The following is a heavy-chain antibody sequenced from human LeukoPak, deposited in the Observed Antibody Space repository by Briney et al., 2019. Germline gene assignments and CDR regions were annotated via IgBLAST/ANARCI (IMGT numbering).Heavy chain of an antibody. CDR3: ASLYSSSSLGAFDI. D-gene: IGHD6-6*01. Sequence: GGSLRLSCAASGFTSSSYAMHWVRQAPGKGLEWVAVIWYDGSNKYYADSVKGRFTISRDNSKNTLYLQMNSLRAEDTAVYCCASLYSSSSLGAFDIWGQGTMVTVSS. CDR1: GFTSSSYA. V-gene: IGHV3-33*08. J-gene: IGHJ3*02. CDR2: IWYDGSNK.